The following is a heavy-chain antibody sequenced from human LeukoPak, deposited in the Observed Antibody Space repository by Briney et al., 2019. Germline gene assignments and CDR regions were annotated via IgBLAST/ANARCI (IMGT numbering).Heavy chain of an antibody. CDR3: TTAAREMATITGFYFDY. CDR1: GFTFSNAC. CDR2: IKSKTDGGTT. V-gene: IGHV3-15*01. Sequence: GGSLRLSCAASGFTFSNACMSWVRQAPGKGLEWVGRIKSKTDGGTTDYAAPVKRRFTISRDDSKNTVYLRMNSLKTEDTAVYYCTTAAREMATITGFYFDYWGQGTLVTVSS. D-gene: IGHD5-24*01. J-gene: IGHJ4*02.